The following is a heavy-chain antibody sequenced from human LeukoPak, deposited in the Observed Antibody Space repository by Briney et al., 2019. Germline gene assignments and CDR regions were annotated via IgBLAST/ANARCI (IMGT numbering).Heavy chain of an antibody. J-gene: IGHJ4*02. CDR1: GFTFDDYA. CDR3: VKDKEMVGYDILAGPFDY. D-gene: IGHD3-9*01. Sequence: PGGSLRLSCVASGFTFDDYAMHWVRQAPGKGLEWVSGISWNSVYIAYADSVKGRFTISRDNAKNSLYLQMKSLRAEDTAFYYCVKDKEMVGYDILAGPFDYWGQGTLVTVSS. CDR2: ISWNSVYI. V-gene: IGHV3-9*01.